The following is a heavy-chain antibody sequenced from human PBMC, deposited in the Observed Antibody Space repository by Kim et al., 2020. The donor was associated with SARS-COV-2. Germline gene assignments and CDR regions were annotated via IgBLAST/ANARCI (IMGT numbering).Heavy chain of an antibody. J-gene: IGHJ3*02. CDR2: LYYRGST. CDR3: ARYYYDSSGYYSHDAFDI. Sequence: SYPLSLPFPVSGGSSSSGGGDWRGLRPPPGPGLEWIGYLYYRGSTYYNPSLKSRVTISVDTSKNQFSLKLSSVTAADPAVYYCARYYYDSSGYYSHDAFDIWGQGTMVTVSS. CDR1: GGSSSSGGGD. V-gene: IGHV4-31*03. D-gene: IGHD3-22*01.